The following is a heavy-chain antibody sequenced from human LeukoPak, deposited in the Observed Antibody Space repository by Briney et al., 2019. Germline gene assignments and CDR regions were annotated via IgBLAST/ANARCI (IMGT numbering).Heavy chain of an antibody. V-gene: IGHV4-39*07. D-gene: IGHD3-22*01. CDR1: GGSISSRSYY. CDR3: ARDSAYDSSGYYYHDAFDI. J-gene: IGHJ3*02. Sequence: SETLSLTCTVSGGSISSRSYYWGWIRQPPGKGLEWIGTMYYGGNTYYKPSLKSRVTMSVDTSKNLFSLRLSSVTAADTAVYYCARDSAYDSSGYYYHDAFDIWGQGTMVTVSS. CDR2: MYYGGNT.